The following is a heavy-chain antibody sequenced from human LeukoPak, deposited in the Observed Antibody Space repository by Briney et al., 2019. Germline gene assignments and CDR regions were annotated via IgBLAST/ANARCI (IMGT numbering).Heavy chain of an antibody. CDR2: IYTSGST. CDR1: GGSISSYY. J-gene: IGHJ3*02. D-gene: IGHD6-19*01. Sequence: SETLSLTCTVSGGSISSYYWSWTRQPAGKGLEWIGRIYTSGSTNYNPSLKSRVTMSVDTSKNQFSLKLSSVTAADTAVYYCARGPIAVAAPDAFDIWGQGTMVSVSS. CDR3: ARGPIAVAAPDAFDI. V-gene: IGHV4-4*07.